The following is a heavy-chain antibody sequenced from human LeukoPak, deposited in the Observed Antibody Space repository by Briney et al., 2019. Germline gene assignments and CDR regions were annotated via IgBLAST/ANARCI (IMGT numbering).Heavy chain of an antibody. CDR1: GFTFSNYA. Sequence: GGSLRLSCAASGFTFSNYAFHWVRQAPGKGLEYVSVISSNGGSTYYATSVKGRFTISRDNSENTLFLHMGSLRVEDMAVYYCAKGIVVVISGNAFDIWGQGTMVTVSS. CDR2: ISSNGGST. D-gene: IGHD3-22*01. CDR3: AKGIVVVISGNAFDI. J-gene: IGHJ3*02. V-gene: IGHV3-64*01.